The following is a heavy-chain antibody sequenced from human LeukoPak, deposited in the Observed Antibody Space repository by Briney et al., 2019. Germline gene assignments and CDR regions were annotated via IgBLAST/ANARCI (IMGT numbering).Heavy chain of an antibody. CDR2: ISGSGGST. J-gene: IGHJ3*02. V-gene: IGHV3-23*01. Sequence: GGSLRLSCAASGFTFSSYAMSWVRQAPGKGLEWVSAISGSGGSTYYADSVKGRFTISRDNSKNTLYLQKNSLRGEDTAVYYCARGGSYLSAFDIWGQGTMVTVSS. CDR3: ARGGSYLSAFDI. D-gene: IGHD1-26*01. CDR1: GFTFSSYA.